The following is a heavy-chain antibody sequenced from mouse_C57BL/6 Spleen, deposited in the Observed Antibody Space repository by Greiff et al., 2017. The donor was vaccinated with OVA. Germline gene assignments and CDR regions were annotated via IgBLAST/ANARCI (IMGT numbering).Heavy chain of an antibody. CDR3: AREGEDSSGYGNY. D-gene: IGHD3-2*02. CDR2: ISYDGSN. CDR1: GYSITSGYY. V-gene: IGHV3-6*01. Sequence: EVQRVESGPGLVKPSQSLSLTCSVTGYSITSGYYWNWIRQFPGNKLEWMGYISYDGSNNYNPSLKNRISITRDTSKNQFFLKLNSVTTEDTATYYCAREGEDSSGYGNYWGQGTTLTVSS. J-gene: IGHJ2*01.